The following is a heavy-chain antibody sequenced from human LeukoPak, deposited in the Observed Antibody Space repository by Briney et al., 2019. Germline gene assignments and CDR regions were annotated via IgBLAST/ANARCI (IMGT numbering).Heavy chain of an antibody. J-gene: IGHJ5*02. CDR3: TRIDVLRLHLDGDFAWFDP. V-gene: IGHV3-7*03. Sequence: PGGSLRLSCAVSGFTFSLHWMSWVRQAPGEGLEWVANINEDGSEKYYVDSVRGRFTVSRGNAKNSLYLQMNSLKTEDTAVYYCTRIDVLRLHLDGDFAWFDPWGQGTLVTVSS. D-gene: IGHD3-3*01. CDR1: GFTFSLHW. CDR2: INEDGSEK.